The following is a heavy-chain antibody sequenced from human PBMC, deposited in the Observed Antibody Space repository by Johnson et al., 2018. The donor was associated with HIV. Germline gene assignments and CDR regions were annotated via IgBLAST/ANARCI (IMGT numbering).Heavy chain of an antibody. Sequence: VQLVESGGGLVQPGGSLRLSCAASGFTFSSYWMSWVRQAPGQGLEWVANIKQAGSEQYYADSVKGRFTISRDNSKNTLYLQMNSRRAEDTAVYYCAKLPGGNSGFVDAFDIWGQGTMVTVSS. D-gene: IGHD4-23*01. V-gene: IGHV3-7*02. CDR1: GFTFSSYW. CDR3: AKLPGGNSGFVDAFDI. J-gene: IGHJ3*02. CDR2: IKQAGSEQ.